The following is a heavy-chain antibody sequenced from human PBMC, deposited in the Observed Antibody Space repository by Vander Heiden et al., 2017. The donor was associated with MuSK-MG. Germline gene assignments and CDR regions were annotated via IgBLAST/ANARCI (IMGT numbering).Heavy chain of an antibody. Sequence: QMQLVQSGPEVKKPGASVRVSCKASGFTFTSSAVQWVRQGRGQRLEWIGWIVVGSGNTNYAQKFQERVTITRDMSTSTAYMELSSLRSEDTAVYYCAADRGLGYCSGGSCYSGTLWFDPWGQGTLVTVSS. CDR3: AADRGLGYCSGGSCYSGTLWFDP. CDR1: GFTFTSSA. V-gene: IGHV1-58*01. CDR2: IVVGSGNT. D-gene: IGHD2-15*01. J-gene: IGHJ5*02.